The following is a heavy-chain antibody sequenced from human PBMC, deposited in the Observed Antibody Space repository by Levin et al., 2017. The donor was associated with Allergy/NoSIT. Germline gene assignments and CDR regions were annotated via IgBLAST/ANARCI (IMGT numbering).Heavy chain of an antibody. CDR2: ISGSGGST. Sequence: PGGSLRLSCAASGFTFSSYAMSWVRQAPGKGLEWVSAISGSGGSTYYADSVKGRFTISRDNSKNTLYLQMNSLRAEDTAVYYCAKDFVITMVRGGIFDYWGQGTLVTVSS. D-gene: IGHD3-10*01. V-gene: IGHV3-23*01. CDR3: AKDFVITMVRGGIFDY. CDR1: GFTFSSYA. J-gene: IGHJ4*02.